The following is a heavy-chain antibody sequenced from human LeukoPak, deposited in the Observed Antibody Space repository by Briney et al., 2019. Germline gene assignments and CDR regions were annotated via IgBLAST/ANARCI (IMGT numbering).Heavy chain of an antibody. J-gene: IGHJ6*02. CDR1: GGSMSSFY. CDR3: ARHGHSTTYYGMDV. D-gene: IGHD2-2*01. CDR2: IYYSGST. Sequence: SETLSLACTVSGGSMSSFYWSWIRQPPGRGLEWIGCIYYSGSTNYNPSLNDRVTISVDTSKNQISLKLSSVTAADTAVYYCARHGHSTTYYGMDVWGQGTTVTVSS. V-gene: IGHV4-59*08.